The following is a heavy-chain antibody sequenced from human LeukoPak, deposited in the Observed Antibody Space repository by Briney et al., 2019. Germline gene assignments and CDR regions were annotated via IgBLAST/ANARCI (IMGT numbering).Heavy chain of an antibody. CDR2: ISSNGGST. CDR1: GFTFSSYA. CDR3: ARETGSGWYFDY. D-gene: IGHD6-19*01. Sequence: PGGSLRLSCAASGFTFSSYAMHWVRQAPGKGLEYVSAISSNGGSTYYANSVKGRFTISRDNSKNTLYLQMGSLRAEDMAVYYCARETGSGWYFDYWGQGTLVTVSS. V-gene: IGHV3-64*01. J-gene: IGHJ4*02.